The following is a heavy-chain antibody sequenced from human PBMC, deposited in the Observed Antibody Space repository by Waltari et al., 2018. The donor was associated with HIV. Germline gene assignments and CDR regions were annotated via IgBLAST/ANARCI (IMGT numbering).Heavy chain of an antibody. D-gene: IGHD3-22*01. V-gene: IGHV3-21*01. Sequence: EVQLCESGGGLVKPGGSLRPSFAAFVCTFRTSTMNWVRQAPRKGLEWVSSISSTSSRLYYADSVRGRVTVSRDNAKNLLYLQMNSLRAEDTAVYYCARGYFENSGRVLRFWGQGTLVTVSS. CDR2: ISSTSSRL. J-gene: IGHJ4*02. CDR3: ARGYFENSGRVLRF. CDR1: VCTFRTST.